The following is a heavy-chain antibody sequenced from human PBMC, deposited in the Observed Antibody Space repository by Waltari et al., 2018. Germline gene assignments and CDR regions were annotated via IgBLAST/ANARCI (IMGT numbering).Heavy chain of an antibody. J-gene: IGHJ6*02. V-gene: IGHV3-20*01. CDR3: ARNFGTGYFYYGMDV. CDR2: RNGGGENA. CDR1: GFIFDDSG. Sequence: EVQLVESGGSVVRPGGSLRLSCVASGFIFDDSGLTWVRQVPGKGLGWGTGRNGGGENAGNADSVKGRFTVSRDNANNSLYLEMNSLRAEDTALYHCARNFGTGYFYYGMDVWGQGTTVTVSS. D-gene: IGHD2-15*01.